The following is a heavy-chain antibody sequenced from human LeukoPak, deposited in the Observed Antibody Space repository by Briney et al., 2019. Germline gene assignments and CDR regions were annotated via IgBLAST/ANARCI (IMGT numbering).Heavy chain of an antibody. CDR2: IWHDGSYK. CDR1: GFIFSSFG. J-gene: IGHJ4*02. Sequence: GGSLRLSCAASGFIFSSFGMHWVRQAPGKGLEWVAVIWHDGSYKYYLDSVKGRFTISRDNAKNTLYLQMNNLRVEDTTVYYCARVGDYENSGSQPFDYWGQGTLVTVSS. CDR3: ARVGDYENSGSQPFDY. V-gene: IGHV3-33*01. D-gene: IGHD3-22*01.